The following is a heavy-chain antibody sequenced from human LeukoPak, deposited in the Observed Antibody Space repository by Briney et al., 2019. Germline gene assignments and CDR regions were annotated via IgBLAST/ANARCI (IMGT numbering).Heavy chain of an antibody. CDR2: INHSGST. V-gene: IGHV4-34*01. CDR3: ARRGRYYGSGSYYTPKWFDP. Sequence: PSETLSLTCAVYGGSFSGYYWSWIRQPPGKGLEWIGEINHSGSTNYNPSLKGRVTISVDTSKNQFSLKLSSVAAADTAVYYCARRGRYYGSGSYYTPKWFDPWGQGTLVTVSS. D-gene: IGHD3-10*01. CDR1: GGSFSGYY. J-gene: IGHJ5*02.